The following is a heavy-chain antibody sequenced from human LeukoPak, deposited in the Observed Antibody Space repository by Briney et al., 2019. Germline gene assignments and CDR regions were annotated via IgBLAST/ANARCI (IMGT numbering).Heavy chain of an antibody. CDR1: GGSISSSNW. J-gene: IGHJ4*02. CDR2: IYHSGST. Sequence: PSETLSLTCAVSGGSISSSNWWSWVRQPPGKGLEWIGEIYHSGSTNYNPSLKSRVTISLDKSKNQFSLKLYSVTAADTAVYYRARASHDYGDYSHFDYWGQGTLVTVSS. V-gene: IGHV4-4*02. CDR3: ARASHDYGDYSHFDY. D-gene: IGHD4-17*01.